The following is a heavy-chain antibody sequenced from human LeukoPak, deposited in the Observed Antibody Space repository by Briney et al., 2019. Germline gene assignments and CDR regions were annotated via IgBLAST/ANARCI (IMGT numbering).Heavy chain of an antibody. CDR1: GYSISSGYY. Sequence: SETLSLTCTVSGYSISSGYYWGWIRQPPGKGLEWIGSIYHSGRTYYNPSLKSRVTISVDTSKNQVSLKLSSVTAADTAVYYCARDTPGDSYYYYYYYMDVWGKGTTVTVSS. D-gene: IGHD4-17*01. V-gene: IGHV4-38-2*02. CDR2: IYHSGRT. J-gene: IGHJ6*03. CDR3: ARDTPGDSYYYYYYYMDV.